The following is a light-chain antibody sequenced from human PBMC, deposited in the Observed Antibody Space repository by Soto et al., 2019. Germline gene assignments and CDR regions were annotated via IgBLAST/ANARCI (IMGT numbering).Light chain of an antibody. CDR2: DVS. J-gene: IGLJ1*01. CDR1: SSDVGGYDY. V-gene: IGLV2-14*01. CDR3: SSYTSSITLGV. Sequence: QSVLTQPASVSGSPGQSITISCTGTSSDVGGYDYVSWYQQHPGKAPKLMIYDVSNRPSGVSNRFSGSKSGNTASLTISGLQDEDEADYYRSSYTSSITLGVFGTGTKVTV.